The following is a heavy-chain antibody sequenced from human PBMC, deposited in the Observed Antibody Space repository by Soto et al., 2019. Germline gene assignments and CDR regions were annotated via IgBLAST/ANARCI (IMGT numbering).Heavy chain of an antibody. J-gene: IGHJ3*02. Sequence: GGSLRLSCAASGFTFSSYAMSWVRQAPGKGLEWVSAISGSGGSTYYADSVKGRFTISRDNSKNTLYLQMNSLRAEDTAVYYCAKDRLYCSSTSCYHWAFDIWGQGTMVTVSS. CDR1: GFTFSSYA. CDR2: ISGSGGST. CDR3: AKDRLYCSSTSCYHWAFDI. V-gene: IGHV3-23*01. D-gene: IGHD2-2*01.